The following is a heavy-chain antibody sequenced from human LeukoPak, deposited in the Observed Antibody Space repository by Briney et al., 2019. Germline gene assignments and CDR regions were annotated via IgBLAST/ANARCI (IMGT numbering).Heavy chain of an antibody. CDR1: GGSISSGGYY. J-gene: IGHJ4*02. V-gene: IGHV4-31*03. CDR3: ARVRYCSGGSCYSFERRKYYFDY. D-gene: IGHD2-15*01. CDR2: IYYSGST. Sequence: PSQTLSLTCTVSGGSISSGGYYWSWIRQHPGKGLEWIGYIYYSGSTYYNPSLKSRVTISVDTSKNQFSLKLSSVTAADTAVYYCARVRYCSGGSCYSFERRKYYFDYWGQGTLVTVSS.